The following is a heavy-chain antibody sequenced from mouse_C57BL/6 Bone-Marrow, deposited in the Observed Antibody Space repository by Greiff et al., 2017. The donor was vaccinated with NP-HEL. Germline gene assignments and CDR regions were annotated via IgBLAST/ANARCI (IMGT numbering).Heavy chain of an antibody. CDR1: GYTFTSYW. CDR3: ARRVDDERYFDV. J-gene: IGHJ1*03. Sequence: QVHVKQPGAELVRPGSSVKLSCKASGYTFTSYWMHWVKQRPIQGLEWIGNIDPSDSDTHYNQKFKDKATLTVDKSSSTAYMQLSSLTSEDSAVYYCARRVDDERYFDVWGTGTTLTVSS. D-gene: IGHD2-3*01. CDR2: IDPSDSDT. V-gene: IGHV1-52*01.